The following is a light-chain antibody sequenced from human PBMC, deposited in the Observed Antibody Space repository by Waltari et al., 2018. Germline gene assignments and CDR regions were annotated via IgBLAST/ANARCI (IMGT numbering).Light chain of an antibody. CDR3: PQYDNLPLT. V-gene: IGKV1-33*01. J-gene: IGKJ4*01. CDR1: QDISNY. Sequence: DIQMTQSPSSLAASVGDRVTITCQASQDISNYLNWYQQKPGKAHKLLIYDASNLETGVPSRFSGSGSGTDFTFTISSLQPEDIATYYCPQYDNLPLTFGGGTKVEIK. CDR2: DAS.